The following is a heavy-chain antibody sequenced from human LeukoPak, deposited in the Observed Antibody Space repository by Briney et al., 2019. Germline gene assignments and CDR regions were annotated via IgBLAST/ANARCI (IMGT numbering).Heavy chain of an antibody. J-gene: IGHJ4*02. CDR2: IYDSGNT. D-gene: IGHD5-18*01. CDR1: GGSISSYY. Sequence: SETLSLTCTVSGGSISSYYWSWIRQPPGKGLEWIGYIYDSGNTYYNPSLKSRVTISVDTSKNQFSLKLSSVTAADTAVYYCARASGIQLWLDYWGQGTLVTVSS. V-gene: IGHV4-4*09. CDR3: ARASGIQLWLDY.